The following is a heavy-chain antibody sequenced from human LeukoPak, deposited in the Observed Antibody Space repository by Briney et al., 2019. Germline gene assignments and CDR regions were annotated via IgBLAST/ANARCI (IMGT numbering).Heavy chain of an antibody. V-gene: IGHV4-39*07. CDR3: ARDPDYYGSGSFSY. J-gene: IGHJ4*02. CDR2: IYYSGST. Sequence: SETLSLTCTVSGGSISSSSYYWGWIRQPPGKGLEWIGSIYYSGSTYYNPSLKSRVTISVDTSKNQFSLKLSSVTAADTAVYYCARDPDYYGSGSFSYWGQGTLVTVSS. CDR1: GGSISSSSYY. D-gene: IGHD3-10*01.